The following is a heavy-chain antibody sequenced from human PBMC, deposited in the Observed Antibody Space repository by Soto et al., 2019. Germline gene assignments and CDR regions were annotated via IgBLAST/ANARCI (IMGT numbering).Heavy chain of an antibody. CDR3: FQAEDGIRDVRSVSAFLLNRSSDL. CDR2: IYSGGST. J-gene: IGHJ2*01. V-gene: IGHV3-53*04. D-gene: IGHD3-10*02. Sequence: KGLEWVSVIYSGGSTYYADSLKGRFTISRHNSKNTLYLQMNSLRAEDTAVFFFFQAEDGIRDVRSVSAFLLNRSSDL.